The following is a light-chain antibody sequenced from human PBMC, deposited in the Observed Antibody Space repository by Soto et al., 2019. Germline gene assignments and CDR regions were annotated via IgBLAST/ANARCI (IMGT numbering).Light chain of an antibody. CDR2: AAS. CDR3: QQVKTYPWT. V-gene: IGKV1-9*01. J-gene: IGKJ1*01. CDR1: QGISNF. Sequence: DIQLTQSPSFLTASVGDRVTIPCRASQGISNFLGWYQQKAGKAPRLLIYAASTLQSGVPSRFSGSGSGTEFTLTISSLQPEDFVTYYCQQVKTYPWTFGQGTKVEIK.